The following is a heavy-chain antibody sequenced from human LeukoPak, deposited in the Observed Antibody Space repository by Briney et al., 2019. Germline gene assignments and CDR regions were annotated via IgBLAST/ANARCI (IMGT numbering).Heavy chain of an antibody. CDR3: ARDPGSYYYGSGSLDP. CDR2: INPNSGGT. D-gene: IGHD3-10*01. CDR1: GYTFTGYY. V-gene: IGHV1-2*02. J-gene: IGHJ5*02. Sequence: ASVKVSCKASGYTFTGYYMHWVRQAPGQGLEWMGWINPNSGGTNYAQKFQGRVTMTRDTSISTAYMELSRLRFDDTAVYYCARDPGSYYYGSGSLDPWGQGTLVTVSS.